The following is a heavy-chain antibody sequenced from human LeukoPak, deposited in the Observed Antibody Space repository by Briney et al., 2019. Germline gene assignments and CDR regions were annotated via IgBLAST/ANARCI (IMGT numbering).Heavy chain of an antibody. CDR2: INHSGST. D-gene: IGHD3-3*01. Sequence: NASETLSLTCAVYGGSFSGYYWSWIRQPPGKGLEWIGEINHSGSTNYNPSPKSRVTISVDTSKNQFSLKLSSVTAADTAVYYCARHSTFFGVVIIKGRVRGPFDYWGQGTLVTVSS. CDR3: ARHSTFFGVVIIKGRVRGPFDY. J-gene: IGHJ4*02. V-gene: IGHV4-34*01. CDR1: GGSFSGYY.